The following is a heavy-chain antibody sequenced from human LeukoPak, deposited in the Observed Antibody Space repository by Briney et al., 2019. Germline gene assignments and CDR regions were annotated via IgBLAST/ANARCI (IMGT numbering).Heavy chain of an antibody. Sequence: QPGGSLRLSCAASGFTFSSYWMSWVRQAPGKGLEWVANIKQDGSEKYYVDSVKGRFTISRDNAKNSLYLQMNSLRAEDTAVYYCARDRDDGSGSYLYWGQGTLVTVSS. V-gene: IGHV3-7*01. CDR3: ARDRDDGSGSYLY. CDR1: GFTFSSYW. CDR2: IKQDGSEK. J-gene: IGHJ4*02. D-gene: IGHD3-10*01.